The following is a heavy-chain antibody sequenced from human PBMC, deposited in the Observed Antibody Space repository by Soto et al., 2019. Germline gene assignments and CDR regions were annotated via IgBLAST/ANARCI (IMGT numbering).Heavy chain of an antibody. J-gene: IGHJ6*02. D-gene: IGHD3-22*01. CDR3: ARAYYYDSSGSPPGYYGMDV. CDR2: IIPIFGTA. CDR1: GGTFSSYA. V-gene: IGHV1-69*13. Sequence: ASVKVSCKASGGTFSSYAISWVRQAPGQGLEWMGGIIPIFGTANYAQKFQGRVTITADESTSTAYMELSSLRSEDTAVYYCARAYYYDSSGSPPGYYGMDVWGQGTTVTVSS.